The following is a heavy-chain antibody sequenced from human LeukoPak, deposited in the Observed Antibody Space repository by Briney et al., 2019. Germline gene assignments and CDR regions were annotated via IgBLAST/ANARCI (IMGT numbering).Heavy chain of an antibody. CDR3: TRHHDYGDKIDY. V-gene: IGHV4-39*01. CDR1: GASVPIASHY. Sequence: SETLSLTCTVSGASVPIASHYWAWIRQTPGKGLEWIGSIHYSGSTYYSPSLKSRLTISGDTYKSQFSLKLTLVTAADTAVYYCTRHHDYGDKIDYWGQGTLVTVSS. CDR2: IHYSGST. D-gene: IGHD4-23*01. J-gene: IGHJ4*02.